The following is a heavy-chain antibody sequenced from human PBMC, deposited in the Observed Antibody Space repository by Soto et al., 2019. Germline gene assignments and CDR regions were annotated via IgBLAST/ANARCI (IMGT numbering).Heavy chain of an antibody. D-gene: IGHD6-25*01. V-gene: IGHV6-1*01. Sequence: SQTLSLTCAISGDSVSSNTDAWYSIRQSPSRGLEWLGRTYYRSKWYNDYAVSVKSRITIHPDTSKNQFSLQLNSVTPEDTAVYFCARDPLAAAFDIWHQATMVTVS. CDR1: GDSVSSNTDA. CDR2: TYYRSKWYN. J-gene: IGHJ3*02. CDR3: ARDPLAAAFDI.